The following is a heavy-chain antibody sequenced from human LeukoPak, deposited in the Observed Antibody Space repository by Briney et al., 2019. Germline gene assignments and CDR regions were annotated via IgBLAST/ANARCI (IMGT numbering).Heavy chain of an antibody. V-gene: IGHV1-3*01. D-gene: IGHD3-10*01. CDR1: GYTFTSYA. CDR2: INAGNGNT. J-gene: IGHJ5*02. Sequence: ASVKVSCKASGYTFTSYAMHWVRQAPGQRLKWMGWINAGNGNTKYSQKFQGRVTITRDTPASTAYMELSSLRSEDTAVYYCARDRGGAYGSGSYYRQNWFDPWGQGTLVTVLL. CDR3: ARDRGGAYGSGSYYRQNWFDP.